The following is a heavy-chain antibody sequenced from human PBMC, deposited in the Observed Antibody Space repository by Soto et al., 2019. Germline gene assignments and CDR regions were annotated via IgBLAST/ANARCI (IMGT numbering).Heavy chain of an antibody. D-gene: IGHD6-6*01. V-gene: IGHV4-61*01. CDR1: GGSVSSGSYY. J-gene: IGHJ5*02. CDR2: IYYSGST. CDR3: ARDLYSSSSRGDNWFDP. Sequence: WETLSLTCTVSGGSVSSGSYYWSWIRQPPGKGLEWIGYIYYSGSTNYNPSLKSRVTISVDTSKNQFSLKLSSVTAADTAVYYCARDLYSSSSRGDNWFDPWGQGTLVTVSS.